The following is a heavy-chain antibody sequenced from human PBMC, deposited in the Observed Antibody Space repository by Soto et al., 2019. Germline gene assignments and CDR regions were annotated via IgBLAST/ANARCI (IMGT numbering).Heavy chain of an antibody. D-gene: IGHD3-10*01. CDR3: AREEPYYGSWAGGMDV. CDR2: IIPIFGTA. Sequence: GASVKVSCKASGGTFSSYAISWVRQAPGQGLEWMGGIIPIFGTANYAQKFQGRVTITADESTSTAYMELSSLRSEDTAVYYCAREEPYYGSWAGGMDVWGQGTTVTVSS. J-gene: IGHJ6*02. V-gene: IGHV1-69*13. CDR1: GGTFSSYA.